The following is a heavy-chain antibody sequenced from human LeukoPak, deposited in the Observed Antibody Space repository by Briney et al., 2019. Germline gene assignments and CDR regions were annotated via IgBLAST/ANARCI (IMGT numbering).Heavy chain of an antibody. V-gene: IGHV4-59*01. Sequence: KASETLSLTCTVSGGSISSYYWSWIRQPPGKGLEWIGYFYYSGSTNYNPSLKSRVTISVDTSKNQFSLKLSSVTAADTAVYYCARDRSYIRFDPWGQGTLVTVSS. CDR2: FYYSGST. D-gene: IGHD1-26*01. J-gene: IGHJ5*02. CDR1: GGSISSYY. CDR3: ARDRSYIRFDP.